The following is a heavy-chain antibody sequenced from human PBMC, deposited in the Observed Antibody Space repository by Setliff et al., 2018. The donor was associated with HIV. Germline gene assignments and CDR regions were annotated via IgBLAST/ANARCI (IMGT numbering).Heavy chain of an antibody. CDR2: IYYSGST. D-gene: IGHD3-10*01. Sequence: SETLSLTCTVSGGSISSYYWTWIRQPPGKGLEWIGYIYYSGSTNYNPSIKSRVTISVDTSKNQFSLKLSSVTAADTAVYYCARDFTWYAFDIWGQGTMVTVSS. CDR3: ARDFTWYAFDI. V-gene: IGHV4-59*01. J-gene: IGHJ3*02. CDR1: GGSISSYY.